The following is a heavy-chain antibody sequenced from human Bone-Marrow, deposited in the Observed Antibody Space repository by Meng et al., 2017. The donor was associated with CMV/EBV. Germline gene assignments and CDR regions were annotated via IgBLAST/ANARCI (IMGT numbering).Heavy chain of an antibody. CDR1: GYTFTGYY. V-gene: IGHV1-2*02. CDR2: INPNSGIT. D-gene: IGHD3-3*01. J-gene: IGHJ6*02. Sequence: ASVKVSCKASGYTFTGYYMHWVRQAPGQGLEWMGWINPNSGITNYAQKFQGRLTMTGDTSTSTVYMELSSLTSEDTAVYYCARGSESWNGYYPSYGMDVWGQGTTVTVSS. CDR3: ARGSESWNGYYPSYGMDV.